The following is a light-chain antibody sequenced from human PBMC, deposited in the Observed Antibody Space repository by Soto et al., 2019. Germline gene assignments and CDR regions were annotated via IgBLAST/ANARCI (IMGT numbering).Light chain of an antibody. CDR3: QQSYDSPLT. CDR1: YRIDIY. CDR2: KAS. J-gene: IGKJ4*01. V-gene: IGKV1-39*01. Sequence: DIQLTQSPSSLSASVGDRVTITCWATYRIDIYLNWYRQKPGKAPELLIYKASTLQTGVPSTFSGSGSGTDFTLTISSLRREDFATYYCQQSYDSPLTFGGGTKVEIK.